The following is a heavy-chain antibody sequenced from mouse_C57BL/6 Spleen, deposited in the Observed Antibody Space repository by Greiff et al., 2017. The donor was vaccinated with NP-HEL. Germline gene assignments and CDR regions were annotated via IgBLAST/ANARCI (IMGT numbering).Heavy chain of an antibody. Sequence: VQLKESGPGLVKPSQSLSLTCSVTGYSITSGYYWNWIRQFPGNKLEWMGYISYDGSNNYNPSLKNRISITRDTSKNQFFLKLNSVTTEDTATYYCARGDSNPAYWGQGTLVTVSA. CDR2: ISYDGSN. J-gene: IGHJ3*01. CDR1: GYSITSGYY. CDR3: ARGDSNPAY. D-gene: IGHD2-5*01. V-gene: IGHV3-6*01.